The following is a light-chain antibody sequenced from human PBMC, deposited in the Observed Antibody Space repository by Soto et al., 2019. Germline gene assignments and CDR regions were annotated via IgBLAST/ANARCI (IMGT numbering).Light chain of an antibody. J-gene: IGKJ1*01. CDR3: QQYNTYLWT. Sequence: DIQMTQSPSTLSSSVGDRVVITCRASQSISNWLAWYKQKPGRLPRLLIYQASTLESGVPSRFRGSGSGTEFTLTISSLQPDDFETYYCQQYNTYLWTFGQGTKVDIK. CDR1: QSISNW. CDR2: QAS. V-gene: IGKV1-5*03.